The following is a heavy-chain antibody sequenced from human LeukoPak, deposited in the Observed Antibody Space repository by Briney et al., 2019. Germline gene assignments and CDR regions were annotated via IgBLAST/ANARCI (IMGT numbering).Heavy chain of an antibody. J-gene: IGHJ4*02. V-gene: IGHV3-23*01. CDR1: GFTFSNYA. CDR2: ISGSGGNT. D-gene: IGHD7-27*01. CDR3: ALFRANWGLAY. Sequence: PGGSLRLSCAASGFTFSNYAMSWVRQAPGKGPEWVSTISGSGGNTYYADAVKGRFTLSRGNSKNTLYLQMNSLRPEDTAVYYCALFRANWGLAYWGQGTMVTVSS.